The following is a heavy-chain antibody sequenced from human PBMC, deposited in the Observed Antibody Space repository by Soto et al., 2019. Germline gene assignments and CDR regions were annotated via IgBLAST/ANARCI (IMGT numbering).Heavy chain of an antibody. CDR1: GFTCSSYA. CDR2: IRGSGGST. D-gene: IGHD3-22*01. J-gene: IGHJ4*02. Sequence: EVQLLASGGGLVQPGGSMRRSCAASGFTCSSYAMSWVRQATGKGLELVSAIRGSGGSTYYADSVKGRFTISRANSKNTLYLQMTSRRSEDKAVYYGAKDLSRHYYESSGDSPLWACGGQGTLVTVCS. CDR3: AKDLSRHYYESSGDSPLWAC. V-gene: IGHV3-23*01.